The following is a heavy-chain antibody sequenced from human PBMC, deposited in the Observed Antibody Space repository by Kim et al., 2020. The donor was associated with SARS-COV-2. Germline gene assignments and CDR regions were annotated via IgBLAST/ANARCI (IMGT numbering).Heavy chain of an antibody. CDR3: ANGVAVAGTCSFFY. D-gene: IGHD6-19*01. CDR2: ISYDGSNK. J-gene: IGHJ4*02. V-gene: IGHV3-30*18. CDR1: GFTFSSYG. Sequence: GGSLRLSCAASGFTFSSYGMHWVRQAPGKGLEWVAVISYDGSNKYYADSVKGRFTISRDNSKNTLYLQMNSLRAEDTAVYYCANGVAVAGTCSFFYWGQGTLVTVSS.